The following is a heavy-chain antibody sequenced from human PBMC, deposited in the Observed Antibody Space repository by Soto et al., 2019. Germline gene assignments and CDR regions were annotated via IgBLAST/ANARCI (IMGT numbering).Heavy chain of an antibody. V-gene: IGHV3-23*01. CDR3: AKSASGYYKVIDY. D-gene: IGHD5-12*01. Sequence: PGGSLRLSCAASGFTFNNYAMSWGRQAPGKGLEWVSGISGSGSYTYFADSVKGRFTISRDNSKSTLSLQMSSLRAEDTAVYYCAKSASGYYKVIDYWGQGTLVTVSS. CDR1: GFTFNNYA. J-gene: IGHJ4*02. CDR2: ISGSGSYT.